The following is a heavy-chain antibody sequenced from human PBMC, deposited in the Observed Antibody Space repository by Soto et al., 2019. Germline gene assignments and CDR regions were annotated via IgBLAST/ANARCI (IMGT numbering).Heavy chain of an antibody. CDR3: ASGPAEYAATHIFPLDFDY. J-gene: IGHJ4*02. D-gene: IGHD2-15*01. CDR1: GGTFSSYA. Sequence: QVQLVQSGAEVKKPGSSVKVSCKASGGTFSSYAISWVRQAPGQGLEWMGGIIPIFGTANYAQKFQGRVTITADKSTSTVYMAMSSLRSEDTAVYYCASGPAEYAATHIFPLDFDYWGQGTLVTVSS. CDR2: IIPIFGTA. V-gene: IGHV1-69*06.